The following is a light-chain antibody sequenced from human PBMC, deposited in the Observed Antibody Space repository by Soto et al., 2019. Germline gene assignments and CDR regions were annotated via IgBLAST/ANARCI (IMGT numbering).Light chain of an antibody. Sequence: EILMTQSPATLSVSPGERATLSCRASQSVSSNLAWYQQKPGQAPRLLIYDASTRATGIPGRFSGSGSGTEFTLAISTLRSEDFAVYYCQPYNDWPYTFGQGTKLEIK. J-gene: IGKJ2*01. CDR1: QSVSSN. CDR3: QPYNDWPYT. CDR2: DAS. V-gene: IGKV3-15*01.